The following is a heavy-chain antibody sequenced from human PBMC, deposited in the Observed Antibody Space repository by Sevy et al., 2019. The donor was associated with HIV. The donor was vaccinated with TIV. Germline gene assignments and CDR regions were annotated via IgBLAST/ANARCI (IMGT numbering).Heavy chain of an antibody. CDR1: GGSISSGGYY. CDR2: IYYSGST. D-gene: IGHD3-3*01. CDR3: ARFKQYYDFWSGPYGMDV. J-gene: IGHJ6*02. Sequence: SETLSLTCTVSGGSISSGGYYWSWIRQHPGKGLEWIGYIYYSGSTYYHPSLKSRVTISVDTSKNQFSLKLSSVTAADTAVYYCARFKQYYDFWSGPYGMDVWGQGTTVTVSS. V-gene: IGHV4-31*03.